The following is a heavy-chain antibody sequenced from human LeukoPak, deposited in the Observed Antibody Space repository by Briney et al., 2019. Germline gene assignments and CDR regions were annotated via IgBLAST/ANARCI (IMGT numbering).Heavy chain of an antibody. CDR1: GFTFTNSW. CDR2: IKQDGSTK. CDR3: TRDTDGSLDY. J-gene: IGHJ4*02. Sequence: PGVSLRLSCAASGFTFTNSWMAWVRQAPGKGLEWVANIKQDGSTKHYADSLKGRFTISRDNPKNSLYLQMNNLRADDTAVYYCTRDTDGSLDYWGQGILVTVAS. V-gene: IGHV3-7*01. D-gene: IGHD1-26*01.